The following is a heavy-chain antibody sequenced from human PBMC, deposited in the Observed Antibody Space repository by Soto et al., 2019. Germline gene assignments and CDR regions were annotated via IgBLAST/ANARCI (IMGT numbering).Heavy chain of an antibody. Sequence: SETLSLTCTVSGGSISSYYWSWIRQPPGKGLEWIGYIYYSGSTNYNPSLKSRVTVSVDTSKNQFSLKLSSVTAADTAVYYCARDGTLPGIAAAGNRYYYGMDVWGQGTTVTVSS. CDR1: GGSISSYY. CDR3: ARDGTLPGIAAAGNRYYYGMDV. V-gene: IGHV4-59*01. D-gene: IGHD6-13*01. J-gene: IGHJ6*02. CDR2: IYYSGST.